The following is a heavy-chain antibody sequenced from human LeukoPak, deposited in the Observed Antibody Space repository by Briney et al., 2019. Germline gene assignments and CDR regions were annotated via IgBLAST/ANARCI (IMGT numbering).Heavy chain of an antibody. CDR2: MRPNGHTT. V-gene: IGHV3-11*01. CDR1: GFTLSDYS. J-gene: IGHJ4*02. D-gene: IGHD2-15*01. CDR3: ARSGYGDFDF. Sequence: GGSLRLSCAASGFTLSDYSMSWIRQAPGKGLEWISYMRPNGHTTYYADSLKGRISVSWDNARTSLYLQLSSLTAADTAFYYCARSGYGDFDFWGQGALVTVSS.